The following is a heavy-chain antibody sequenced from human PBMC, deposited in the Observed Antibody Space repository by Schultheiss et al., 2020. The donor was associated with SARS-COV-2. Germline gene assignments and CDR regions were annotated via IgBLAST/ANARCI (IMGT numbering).Heavy chain of an antibody. CDR1: GYTFTSYG. V-gene: IGHV1-69*13. D-gene: IGHD3-10*01. J-gene: IGHJ4*02. CDR2: IIPIFGTA. CDR3: ARARLWFGELHYDY. Sequence: SVKVSCKASGYTFTSYGISWVRQAPGQGLEWMGGIIPIFGTANYAQKFQGRVTITADESTSTAYMELSSLRSEDTAVYYCARARLWFGELHYDYWGQGTLVTVSS.